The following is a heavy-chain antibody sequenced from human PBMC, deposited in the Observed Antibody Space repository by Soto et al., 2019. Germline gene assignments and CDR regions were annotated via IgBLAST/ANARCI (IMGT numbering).Heavy chain of an antibody. CDR2: ISGSGGST. CDR1: GFTFSNYA. D-gene: IGHD6-19*01. J-gene: IGHJ5*02. Sequence: VQLLESGGGLVQPGGSLRLSCAVSGFTFSNYAMSWVRQAPGKGLEWVSGISGSGGSTYYGDSVKGRFIISRDNSKATLSLQINSLSPEDTAEYYWAKGSGQWLGSWFDHWGQGALVTVSS. V-gene: IGHV3-23*01. CDR3: AKGSGQWLGSWFDH.